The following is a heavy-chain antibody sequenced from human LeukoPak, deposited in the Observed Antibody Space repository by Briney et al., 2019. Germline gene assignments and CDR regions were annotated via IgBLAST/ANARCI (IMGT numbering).Heavy chain of an antibody. V-gene: IGHV3-7*03. Sequence: QAGGSLRLSCAASGFTFSSYWMNWARQAPGKGLEWVASINHNGNVNYYVDSVKGRFTISRDNAKNSLYLQMSNLRAEDTAVYYCAKDSPPLPGIEINDAFDIWAKGQWSPSLQ. CDR3: AKDSPPLPGIEINDAFDI. J-gene: IGHJ3*02. D-gene: IGHD1-14*01. CDR1: GFTFSSYW. CDR2: INHNGNVN.